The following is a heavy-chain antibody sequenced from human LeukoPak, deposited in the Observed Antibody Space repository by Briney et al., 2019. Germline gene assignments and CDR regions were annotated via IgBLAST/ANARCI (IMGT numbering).Heavy chain of an antibody. Sequence: GGSLRLSCAASGFTFSSYAMSWVRQAPGKGLEWVSAISGSGDRTYYADSVRGRFTISRDNSKNTVYLLMNSLRAEDTAVYYCARDYCSSTSCLFDYWGQGTLVTVSS. CDR3: ARDYCSSTSCLFDY. CDR2: ISGSGDRT. CDR1: GFTFSSYA. D-gene: IGHD2-2*01. V-gene: IGHV3-23*01. J-gene: IGHJ4*02.